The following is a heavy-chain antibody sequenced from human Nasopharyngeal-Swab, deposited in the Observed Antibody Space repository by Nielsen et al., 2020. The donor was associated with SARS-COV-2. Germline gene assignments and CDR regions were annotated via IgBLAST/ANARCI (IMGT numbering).Heavy chain of an antibody. J-gene: IGHJ4*02. CDR3: ASHYYDSSGPFDY. Sequence: SETLSLTCTVSGGSISSSSYYWSWIRQPAGKGLEWIGRIYTSGSTNYNPSLKSRVTMSVDTSKNQFSLKLSSVTAADTAVYYCASHYYDSSGPFDYWGQGTLVTVSS. D-gene: IGHD3-22*01. V-gene: IGHV4-61*02. CDR1: GGSISSSSYY. CDR2: IYTSGST.